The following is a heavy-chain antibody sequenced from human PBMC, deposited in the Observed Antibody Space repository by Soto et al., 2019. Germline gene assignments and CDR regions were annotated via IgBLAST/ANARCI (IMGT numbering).Heavy chain of an antibody. Sequence: QVQLVESGGGVVQPGRSLRLSCAASGFTFSSYGMHWVRQAPGKGLEWVAVISYDGSNKYYAYSVKGRFTISRDNSKNTLYLQMNSLRAEDTAVYYCAKDQRYGGKHFDLWGRGTLVTVSS. J-gene: IGHJ2*01. CDR3: AKDQRYGGKHFDL. D-gene: IGHD4-17*01. CDR2: ISYDGSNK. CDR1: GFTFSSYG. V-gene: IGHV3-30*18.